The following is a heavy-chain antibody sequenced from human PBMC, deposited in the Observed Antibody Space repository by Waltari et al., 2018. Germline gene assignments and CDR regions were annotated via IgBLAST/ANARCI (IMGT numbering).Heavy chain of an antibody. Sequence: EVQLLESGGGLVQPGGSVRLSCVASGLPFSSYDMSWVRQAPGKGLEWVSAISGSGGSTYYADAVKGRFTISRDNSKNTLYLQMNSLRAEDTAVYYCAKEVGVAAAVGGMDVWGQGTTVTVSS. J-gene: IGHJ6*02. CDR1: GLPFSSYD. D-gene: IGHD6-13*01. V-gene: IGHV3-23*01. CDR3: AKEVGVAAAVGGMDV. CDR2: ISGSGGST.